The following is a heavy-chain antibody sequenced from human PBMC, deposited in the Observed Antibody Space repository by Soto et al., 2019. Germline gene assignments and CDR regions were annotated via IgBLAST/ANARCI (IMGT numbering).Heavy chain of an antibody. Sequence: ASVKVSCKASGYTFTSYGISWVRQAPGQGLEWMGWISAYNGNTNYAQKLQGRVTMTTDTSTSTAYMELRSLRSDDTAVYYCASNYYGSGNYYYGMDCWGQGTTVTVSS. D-gene: IGHD3-10*01. J-gene: IGHJ6*02. CDR1: GYTFTSYG. CDR3: ASNYYGSGNYYYGMDC. CDR2: ISAYNGNT. V-gene: IGHV1-18*01.